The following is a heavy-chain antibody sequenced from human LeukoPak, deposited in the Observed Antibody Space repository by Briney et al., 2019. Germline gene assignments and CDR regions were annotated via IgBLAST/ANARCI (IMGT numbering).Heavy chain of an antibody. V-gene: IGHV4-38-2*02. Sequence: PSETLSLTCSVSGYSISSGYYWDWIRQPPGKGLEWIGSIYHSGSTYYNPSLKSRVTISVDTSKNQFSLRLSSVTAADTAMYYCARSLAGTSNWDWGQGTLVTVSS. CDR3: ARSLAGTSNWD. CDR2: IYHSGST. J-gene: IGHJ4*02. D-gene: IGHD2-2*01. CDR1: GYSISSGYY.